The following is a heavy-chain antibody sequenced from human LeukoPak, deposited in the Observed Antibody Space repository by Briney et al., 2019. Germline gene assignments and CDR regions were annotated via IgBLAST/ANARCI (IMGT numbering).Heavy chain of an antibody. J-gene: IGHJ4*02. CDR2: IRYDGSNK. Sequence: GGSLRLSCAASGFTFSNYGLHWVRQAPGKGLEWVAFIRYDGSNKYYADSVKGRFTISRDNSENTLYLQMNSLRAEDTAVYYCAKDSDYSNPFDYWGQGTLVTVSS. D-gene: IGHD4-11*01. CDR3: AKDSDYSNPFDY. V-gene: IGHV3-30*02. CDR1: GFTFSNYG.